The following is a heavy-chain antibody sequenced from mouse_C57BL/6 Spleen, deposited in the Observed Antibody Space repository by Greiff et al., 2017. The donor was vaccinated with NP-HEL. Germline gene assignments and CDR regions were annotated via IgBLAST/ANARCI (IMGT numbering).Heavy chain of an antibody. CDR1: GYTFTDYY. V-gene: IGHV1-76*01. CDR3: ARGGLRD. Sequence: VQLQQSGAELVRPGASVKLSCKASGYTFTDYYINWVKQRPGQGLEWIARIYPGSGNTYYNEKFKGKATLTAEKSSSTAYMQLSSLTSEDSAVYFCARGGLRDWGQGTLVTVSA. J-gene: IGHJ3*01. D-gene: IGHD2-4*01. CDR2: IYPGSGNT.